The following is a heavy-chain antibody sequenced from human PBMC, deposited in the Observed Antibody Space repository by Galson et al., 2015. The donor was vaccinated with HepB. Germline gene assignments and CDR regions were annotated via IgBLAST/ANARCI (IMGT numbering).Heavy chain of an antibody. D-gene: IGHD2-2*01. V-gene: IGHV5-51*01. Sequence: QSGAEVKKPGESLKISCQGSGYSFTNYWIAWVRQMPGKGLEWMGIIYPGDSDTRYSPSFQGQVTISADKSISTAYLQWSSLKASDTAMYYCASRICSSTSCRDAFDIWGQGTMVTVSS. CDR1: GYSFTNYW. J-gene: IGHJ3*02. CDR3: ASRICSSTSCRDAFDI. CDR2: IYPGDSDT.